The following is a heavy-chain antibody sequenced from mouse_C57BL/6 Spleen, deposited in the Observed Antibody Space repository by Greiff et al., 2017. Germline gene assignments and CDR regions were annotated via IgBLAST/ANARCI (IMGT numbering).Heavy chain of an antibody. CDR3: ARARLGYYYAMDY. Sequence: EVQGVESGGGLVQPGGSLKLSCAASGFTFSDYYMYWVRQTPEKRLEWVAYISNGGGSTYYPDTVQGRFTISRDNAKDTLYLQMSRLKSEDTAMYYCARARLGYYYAMDYWGQGTSVTVSS. J-gene: IGHJ4*01. CDR1: GFTFSDYY. V-gene: IGHV5-12*01. D-gene: IGHD4-1*01. CDR2: ISNGGGST.